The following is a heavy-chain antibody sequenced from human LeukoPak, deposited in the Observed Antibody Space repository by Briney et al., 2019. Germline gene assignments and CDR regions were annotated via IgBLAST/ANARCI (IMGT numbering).Heavy chain of an antibody. J-gene: IGHJ3*02. CDR1: GFTFSSYA. CDR2: ISYDGSNK. V-gene: IGHV3-30-3*01. Sequence: GGSLRLSCAASGFTFSSYAMHWVRQAPGKGLEWVAVISYDGSNKYYADSVKGRFTISRDNSKNTLYLQMNSLRAEDTAVYHCAREGAVFSGGSYYGLGAFDIWGQGTMVTVSS. CDR3: AREGAVFSGGSYYGLGAFDI. D-gene: IGHD2-15*01.